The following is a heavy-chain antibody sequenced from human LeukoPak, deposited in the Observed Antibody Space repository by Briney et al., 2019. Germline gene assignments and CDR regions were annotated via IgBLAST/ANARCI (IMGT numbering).Heavy chain of an antibody. CDR2: INHSGST. Sequence: SETLSLTCAVYGGSFSGYYWSWIRQPPGKGLEWIGEINHSGSTNYNPSLKSRVTISIDTSKNQFSLKLSSVTAADTALYYCAREDYGGNSGTDYWGQGTLVTVSS. CDR3: AREDYGGNSGTDY. CDR1: GGSFSGYY. D-gene: IGHD4-23*01. J-gene: IGHJ4*02. V-gene: IGHV4-34*01.